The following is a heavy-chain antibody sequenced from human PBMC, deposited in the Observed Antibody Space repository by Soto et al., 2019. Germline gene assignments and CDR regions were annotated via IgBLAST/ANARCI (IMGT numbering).Heavy chain of an antibody. CDR3: VRVVAIPGYPDN. CDR2: IVPIVDTS. Sequence: QVQLVQSGAEVRQSASSVNVSCKTSGGTFSSYAISWVRQAPGQGLEWMGGIVPIVDTSTYAQKFQGRVTITADESTSTVYMELSSLRSDDTAVYYCVRVVAIPGYPDNWGQGTLVTVSS. V-gene: IGHV1-69*12. CDR1: GGTFSSYA. J-gene: IGHJ4*02. D-gene: IGHD5-12*01.